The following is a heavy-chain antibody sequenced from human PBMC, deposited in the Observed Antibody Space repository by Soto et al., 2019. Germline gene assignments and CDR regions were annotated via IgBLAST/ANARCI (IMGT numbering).Heavy chain of an antibody. Sequence: GESLKISCKGSGYIFSSYWLGWVRQMPGKGLEWIGSIYPGDSDTRQNPSFQGQVTLSIDKSLATAYLQWNSLRASDTAMYYCVRLYGGNSPLFGYWGQGTLVTVSS. CDR1: GYIFSSYW. CDR3: VRLYGGNSPLFGY. D-gene: IGHD2-21*02. J-gene: IGHJ4*02. CDR2: IYPGDSDT. V-gene: IGHV5-51*01.